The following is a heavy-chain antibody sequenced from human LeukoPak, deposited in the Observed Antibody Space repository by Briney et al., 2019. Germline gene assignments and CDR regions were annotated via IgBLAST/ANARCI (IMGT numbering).Heavy chain of an antibody. Sequence: GESLKISCKGSGHSFTSYWIGWVRQMPGKGLEWMGIIYPGDSDTRYSPSFQGQVTISADKSISTAYLQWSSLKASDTAMYYCARHRGDYYGSGSYLDYWGQGTLVTVSS. J-gene: IGHJ4*02. CDR2: IYPGDSDT. D-gene: IGHD3-10*01. CDR3: ARHRGDYYGSGSYLDY. V-gene: IGHV5-51*01. CDR1: GHSFTSYW.